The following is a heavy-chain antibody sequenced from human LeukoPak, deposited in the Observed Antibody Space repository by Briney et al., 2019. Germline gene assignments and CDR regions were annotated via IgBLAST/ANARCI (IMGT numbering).Heavy chain of an antibody. V-gene: IGHV4-59*01. Sequence: SETLSLTCTVSGGSISGYYWGWIRQPPGKGPEWIGYIYYRGSTNSNPSLKSRVTISVDTSKNQFSLKLSSVTAADTAVYYCARYCTVGKCLDYWGQGTLVTVSS. CDR1: GGSISGYY. J-gene: IGHJ4*02. D-gene: IGHD2-8*02. CDR3: ARYCTVGKCLDY. CDR2: IYYRGST.